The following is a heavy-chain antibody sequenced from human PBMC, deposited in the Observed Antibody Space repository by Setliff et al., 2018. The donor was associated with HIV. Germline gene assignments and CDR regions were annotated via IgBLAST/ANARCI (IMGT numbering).Heavy chain of an antibody. J-gene: IGHJ4*02. V-gene: IGHV3-11*04. CDR3: ATDPRRLSY. CDR1: GFAFSDFS. Sequence: RLSCAASGFAFSDFSMSWIRQAPGKGLELLSYISVSGTDIKYADPVKGRFTISRDNAKNSLYLQMNSLRAEDTAVYYCATDPRRLSYWGQGTLVTVSS. D-gene: IGHD2-21*01. CDR2: ISVSGTDI.